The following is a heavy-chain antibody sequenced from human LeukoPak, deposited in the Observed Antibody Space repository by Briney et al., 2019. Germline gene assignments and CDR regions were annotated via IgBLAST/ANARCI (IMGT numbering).Heavy chain of an antibody. CDR3: ARDRSSGYYFDWFDP. J-gene: IGHJ5*02. V-gene: IGHV4-4*07. Sequence: PSETLSLTCTVSGGSISSYYWRWIRQPASKGLDWIGRIHTSGSTNYNPSLKSRVTMSVDTSTNQFSLNLSSVTAADTAGYYCARDRSSGYYFDWFDPWGQGTLVTVS. D-gene: IGHD3-22*01. CDR2: IHTSGST. CDR1: GGSISSYY.